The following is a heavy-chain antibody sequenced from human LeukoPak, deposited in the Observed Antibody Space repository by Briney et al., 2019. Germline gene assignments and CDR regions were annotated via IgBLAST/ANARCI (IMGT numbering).Heavy chain of an antibody. Sequence: SETLSLTCTVSGGSISGYYLSWIRQPPGKGLEWIGYIYYSGSTNYNPSLKSRVTISVDTSKNRFSLKLSTVTAADTAVYYCARRPTGDPKFDYWGQGTLVTVSS. D-gene: IGHD7-27*01. CDR2: IYYSGST. V-gene: IGHV4-59*08. CDR1: GGSISGYY. CDR3: ARRPTGDPKFDY. J-gene: IGHJ4*02.